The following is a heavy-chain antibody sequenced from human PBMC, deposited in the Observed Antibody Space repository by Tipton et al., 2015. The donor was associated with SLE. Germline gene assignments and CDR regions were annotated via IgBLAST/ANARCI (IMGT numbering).Heavy chain of an antibody. D-gene: IGHD1-1*01. CDR3: ARDRMETRYFDL. J-gene: IGHJ2*01. CDR1: GGPMTSHY. CDR2: ISYSGGT. V-gene: IGHV4-59*11. Sequence: TLSLTCTVSGGPMTSHYCNWIRRPPGKGLEWIGYISYSGGTDYNPSLTSRVTMSVDTSNSQFSLNVNSVTAADTAVYYCARDRMETRYFDLWGRGTLVTVSS.